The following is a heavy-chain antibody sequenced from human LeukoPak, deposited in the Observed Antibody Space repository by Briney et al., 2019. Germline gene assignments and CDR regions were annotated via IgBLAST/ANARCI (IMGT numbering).Heavy chain of an antibody. V-gene: IGHV3-48*03. J-gene: IGHJ6*02. CDR1: GFTFSSYE. CDR3: ARDLSPYGMDV. CDR2: ISSSGSTI. Sequence: PGGSLRLSCAASGFTFSSYEMNWVRQAPGKGLEWVSFISSSGSTIYYADSVKGRFTISRDNAKNSMYLQMNSLRAEDAAVYYCARDLSPYGMDVWGQGTTVTVSS.